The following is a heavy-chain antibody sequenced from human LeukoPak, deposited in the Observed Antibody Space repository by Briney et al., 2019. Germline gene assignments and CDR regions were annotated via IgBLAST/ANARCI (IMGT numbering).Heavy chain of an antibody. D-gene: IGHD3-10*01. Sequence: KSSETLSLTCTVSGGSISSGDYYWSWIRQPPGKGLEWIGEINHSGSTNYNPSLKSRVTISVDTSKNQFSLKLSSVTAADTAVYYCARGFHYYGGPGGLDYWGQGTLVTVSS. CDR1: GGSISSGDYY. J-gene: IGHJ4*02. CDR2: INHSGST. V-gene: IGHV4-39*07. CDR3: ARGFHYYGGPGGLDY.